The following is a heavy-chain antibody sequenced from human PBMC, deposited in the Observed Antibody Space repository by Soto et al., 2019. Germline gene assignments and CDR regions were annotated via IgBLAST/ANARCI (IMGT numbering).Heavy chain of an antibody. CDR3: AKGRYDTSAYYFPFDY. Sequence: EVQLLESGGGLVQPGGSLTLSCAASGFTFSSHAMTWVRQAPGKGLEWVSSIRGDSGRSYYADSVKGRFSISRANSKNTVFLQMSGLRVEDTAVYYCAKGRYDTSAYYFPFDYWGQGAQVTVSS. J-gene: IGHJ4*02. CDR2: IRGDSGRS. V-gene: IGHV3-23*01. CDR1: GFTFSSHA. D-gene: IGHD3-22*01.